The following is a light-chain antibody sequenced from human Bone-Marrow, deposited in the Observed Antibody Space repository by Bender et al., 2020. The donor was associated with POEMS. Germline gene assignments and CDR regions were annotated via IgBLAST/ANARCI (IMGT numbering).Light chain of an antibody. V-gene: IGLV2-23*01. CDR3: SSYAGNNNYV. J-gene: IGLJ1*01. Sequence: QSVLTQPASVSGSPGQSITISCTGTSSDVGSYNLVSWYQQHPGKVPKLIIYEGSKRPSGVSNRFSGSKSGNTASLTISGLQAEDEAEYYCSSYAGNNNYVFGTGTKVTVL. CDR1: SSDVGSYNL. CDR2: EGS.